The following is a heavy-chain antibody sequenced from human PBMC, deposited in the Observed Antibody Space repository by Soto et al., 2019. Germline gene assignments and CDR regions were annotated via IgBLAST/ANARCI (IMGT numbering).Heavy chain of an antibody. V-gene: IGHV4-34*01. CDR1: GGSFSDYY. CDR2: IYHTGGT. J-gene: IGHJ2*01. CDR3: ARGLLPWFLDL. Sequence: QVQLQQWGAGLWKPSETLSLTCAVYGGSFSDYYWTWIRQPPGKGLEWIGEIYHTGGTNYNPSLKSRGTITLDTSKTQFSLKLSSVTAADTAVYYWARGLLPWFLDLLGPGTLVTVSS.